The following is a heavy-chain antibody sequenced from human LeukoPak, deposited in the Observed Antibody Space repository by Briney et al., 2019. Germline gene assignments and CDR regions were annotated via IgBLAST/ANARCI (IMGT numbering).Heavy chain of an antibody. CDR3: GTRPYGDPFAY. D-gene: IGHD3-16*01. V-gene: IGHV1-2*02. J-gene: IGHJ4*02. Sequence: SAVNVSCKASGYIVIGYYMHWVGQAPAREVEWMGWSNPNSGKTNYAQKFQERGTTIRDTSINTVFMELGRLVWCETAGFFCGTRPYGDPFAYWGQRTPVTVSS. CDR1: GYIVIGYY. CDR2: SNPNSGKT.